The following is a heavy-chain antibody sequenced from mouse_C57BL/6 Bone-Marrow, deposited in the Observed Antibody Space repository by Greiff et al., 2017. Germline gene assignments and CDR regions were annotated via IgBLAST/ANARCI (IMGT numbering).Heavy chain of an antibody. V-gene: IGHV1-19*01. CDR1: GYTFTDYY. Sequence: EVQLQQSGPVLVKPGASVKMSCKASGYTFTDYYLNWVKQSHGKSLEWIGVSNPYNGGTSYKQKFKGKATLTVDKSSSTAYMELNSLTSEDSAVYYCARDRFGYYGSSSFAYWGQGTLVTVSA. J-gene: IGHJ3*01. CDR2: SNPYNGGT. CDR3: ARDRFGYYGSSSFAY. D-gene: IGHD1-1*01.